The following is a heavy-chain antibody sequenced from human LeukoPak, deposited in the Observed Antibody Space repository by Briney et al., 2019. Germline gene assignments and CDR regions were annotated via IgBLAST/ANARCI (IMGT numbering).Heavy chain of an antibody. D-gene: IGHD3-10*01. CDR1: GYTLTELS. CDR3: ARAAGGDWFDP. CDR2: FDPEDGET. J-gene: IGHJ5*02. Sequence: ASVKVSCKVSGYTLTELSMHWVRQAPGKGLEWMGGFDPEDGETIYAQKFQGRVTMTRNTSISTAYMELSSLRSEDTAVYYCARAAGGDWFDPWGQGTLVTVSS. V-gene: IGHV1-24*01.